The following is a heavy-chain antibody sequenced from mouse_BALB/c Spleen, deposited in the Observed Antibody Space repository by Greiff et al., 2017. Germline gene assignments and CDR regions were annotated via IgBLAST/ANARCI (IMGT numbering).Heavy chain of an antibody. CDR3: ARNYYGGGFAY. V-gene: IGHV5-12-2*01. J-gene: IGHJ3*01. CDR1: GFTFSSYT. Sequence: VQLKESGGGLVQPGGSLKLSCAASGFTFSSYTMSWVRQTPEKRLEWVAYISNGGGSTYYPDTVKGRFTISRDNAKNTLYLQMSSLKSEDTAMYYCARNYYGGGFAYWGQGTLVTVSA. D-gene: IGHD1-1*01. CDR2: ISNGGGST.